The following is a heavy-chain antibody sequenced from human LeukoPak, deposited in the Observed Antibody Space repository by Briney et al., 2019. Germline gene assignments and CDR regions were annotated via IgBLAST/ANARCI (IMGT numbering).Heavy chain of an antibody. J-gene: IGHJ4*02. V-gene: IGHV1-2*06. CDR2: INPNTGVT. CDR1: AYSFTDYY. Sequence: EASVKLSCKASAYSFTDYYIHWVRQARGQALEWMGRINPNTGVTDYAQISKGRVTMTRDTSISTAYMELSRLGSDDTAVYYCARSSPTYYFDSSGYYYGDYWGQGTLVTVSS. CDR3: ARSSPTYYFDSSGYYYGDY. D-gene: IGHD3-22*01.